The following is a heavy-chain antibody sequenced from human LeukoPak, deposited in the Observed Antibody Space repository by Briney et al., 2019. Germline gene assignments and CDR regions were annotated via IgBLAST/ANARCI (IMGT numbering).Heavy chain of an antibody. D-gene: IGHD6-19*01. V-gene: IGHV3-21*01. CDR3: ARDGYSSGWPYYYYGMDV. Sequence: EGSLRLSCAASGFTFSSYSMNWVRQAPGKGLEWVSSISSSSSYIYYADSVKGRFTISRDNAKNSLYLQMNSLRAEDTAVYYCARDGYSSGWPYYYYGMDVWGQGTTVTVSS. CDR2: ISSSSSYI. CDR1: GFTFSSYS. J-gene: IGHJ6*02.